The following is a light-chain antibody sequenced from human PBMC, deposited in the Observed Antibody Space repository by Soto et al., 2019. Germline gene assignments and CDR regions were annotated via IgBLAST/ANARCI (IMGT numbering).Light chain of an antibody. CDR1: SSDVGGYNY. J-gene: IGLJ2*01. CDR2: GVT. V-gene: IGLV2-14*01. CDR3: TSYTSSNTYVV. Sequence: QSALTQPASVSGSPGQSITISCTGTSSDVGGYNYVSWYQQHPGKAPKLLIYGVTNRPSGVSNRFSGSKSGNTASLTISGLKTEDEADYYCTSYTSSNTYVVLGGGTKVTVL.